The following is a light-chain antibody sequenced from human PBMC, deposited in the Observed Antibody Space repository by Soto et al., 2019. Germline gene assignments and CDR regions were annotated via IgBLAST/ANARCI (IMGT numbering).Light chain of an antibody. V-gene: IGLV2-23*02. Sequence: QSVLTQPASVSGSPGQSITISCTGTSSEGGSYNLVSWYQQHPGKAPKLMIYEVSQRPSGVSNSFSGSKSGNTASLTISGLQAEDEADYYCCSYAGSSTFPWVFGTGTKVTVL. J-gene: IGLJ1*01. CDR3: CSYAGSSTFPWV. CDR2: EVS. CDR1: SSEGGSYNL.